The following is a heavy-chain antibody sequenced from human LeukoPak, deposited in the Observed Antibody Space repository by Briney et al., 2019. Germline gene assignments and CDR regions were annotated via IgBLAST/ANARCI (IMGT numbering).Heavy chain of an antibody. J-gene: IGHJ4*02. CDR1: GFTFSSYA. Sequence: PGGSLRLSCAASGFTFSSYAMSWVRQAPGKGLEWVSAISGSGGSTYYADSVKGRFTIPRDNSKNTLYLQMNSLRAEDTAVYYCASLTLYYYGSGSYLWYWGQGTLVTVSS. D-gene: IGHD3-10*01. V-gene: IGHV3-23*01. CDR2: ISGSGGST. CDR3: ASLTLYYYGSGSYLWY.